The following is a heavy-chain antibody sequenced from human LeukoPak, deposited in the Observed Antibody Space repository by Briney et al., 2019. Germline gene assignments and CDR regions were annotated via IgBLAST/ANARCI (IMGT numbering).Heavy chain of an antibody. J-gene: IGHJ4*02. D-gene: IGHD3-10*01. V-gene: IGHV3-30*02. CDR1: GFTFSSYG. CDR3: ARRWRGSGKNFDY. CDR2: IRYDGSNK. Sequence: PGGSLRLSCAASGFTFSSYGMHWVRQAPGKGLEWVAFIRYDGSNKYYADSVKGRFTISRDNSKNTLYLQMNSLRAEDTAVYYCARRWRGSGKNFDYWGQGTLVTVSS.